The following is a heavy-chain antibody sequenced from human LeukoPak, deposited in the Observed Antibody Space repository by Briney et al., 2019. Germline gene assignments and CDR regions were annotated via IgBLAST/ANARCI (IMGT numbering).Heavy chain of an antibody. V-gene: IGHV3-33*08. D-gene: IGHD3-3*01. CDR2: IWYDGSNK. CDR3: ARGKREVYYESSVGVVMIRYFDY. Sequence: GGSLRLSCAASGFTFSSYGMHWVRQAPGKGLEWVAVIWYDGSNKYYADSVKGRFTISRDNSKNTLYLQMNSLRAEDTAVYYCARGKREVYYESSVGVVMIRYFDYWGQGTLVTVSS. CDR1: GFTFSSYG. J-gene: IGHJ4*02.